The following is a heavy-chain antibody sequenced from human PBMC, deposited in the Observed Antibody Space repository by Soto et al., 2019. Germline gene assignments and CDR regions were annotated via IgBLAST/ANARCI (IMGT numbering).Heavy chain of an antibody. V-gene: IGHV1-58*01. D-gene: IGHD3-3*01. Sequence: ASVKVSCKASGFTFTSSAVQWVRQARGQRLEWIGWIVVGSGNTNYAQKFQERVTITRDMSTSTAYMELSSLRSEDTAVYYCAADLKYDFWSGYLNGMDVWGQGTTVTVSS. J-gene: IGHJ6*02. CDR2: IVVGSGNT. CDR1: GFTFTSSA. CDR3: AADLKYDFWSGYLNGMDV.